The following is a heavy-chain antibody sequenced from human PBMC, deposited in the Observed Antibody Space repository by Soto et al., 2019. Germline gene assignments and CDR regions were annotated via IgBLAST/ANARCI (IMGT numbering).Heavy chain of an antibody. CDR2: ISSSGSTI. Sequence: PGWSLRLSCAASGFTFSDYYMSWIRQAPGKGLEWVSYISSSGSTIYYADSVKGRFTISRDNAKNSLYLQMNSLRAEDTAVYYCAGTIFGVVSYYYYYGMDVWGQGTTVTV. CDR3: AGTIFGVVSYYYYYGMDV. J-gene: IGHJ6*02. D-gene: IGHD3-3*01. CDR1: GFTFSDYY. V-gene: IGHV3-11*01.